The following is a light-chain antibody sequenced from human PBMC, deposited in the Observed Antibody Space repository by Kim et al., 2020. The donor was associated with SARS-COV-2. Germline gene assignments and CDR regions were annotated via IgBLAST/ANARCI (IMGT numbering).Light chain of an antibody. Sequence: ASVGDRLTITCQVSQVISSRLDWYRQKPGQAPELLIYDASNLETGVPSRVSGSGSGTDFIFTISSRQPEELATSYCQQYENFPFTFGPGAKVDIK. V-gene: IGKV1-33*01. CDR3: QQYENFPFT. J-gene: IGKJ3*01. CDR1: QVISSR. CDR2: DAS.